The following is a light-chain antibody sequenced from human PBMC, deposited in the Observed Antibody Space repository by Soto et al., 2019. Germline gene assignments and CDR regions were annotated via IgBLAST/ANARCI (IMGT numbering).Light chain of an antibody. CDR1: SSDVGGYNY. CDR2: DVT. CDR3: TSFTSGSTPYV. Sequence: HSILTQPASVSWYPGQSITISCAGTSSDVGGYNYVSWYQQLPGKAPQLVIYDVTHRPSGVSDRFSGSRSGNTASLTISGLQAEDEADYYCTSFTSGSTPYVLGTGTKVTV. J-gene: IGLJ1*01. V-gene: IGLV2-14*03.